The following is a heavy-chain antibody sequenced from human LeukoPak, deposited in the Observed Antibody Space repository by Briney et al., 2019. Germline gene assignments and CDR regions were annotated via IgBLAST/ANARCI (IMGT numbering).Heavy chain of an antibody. CDR2: IYYSGIT. D-gene: IGHD2-2*02. Sequence: PSETLSLTCTVSGGSISSSSYYWGWIRQPPGKGLEYIGSIYYSGITDYNPSLKSRVTISVDTSKNQFSLKLSSVTAADTAVYYCLYEDYYYYMDVWGKGTTVTISS. CDR1: GGSISSSSYY. V-gene: IGHV4-39*01. J-gene: IGHJ6*03. CDR3: LYEDYYYYMDV.